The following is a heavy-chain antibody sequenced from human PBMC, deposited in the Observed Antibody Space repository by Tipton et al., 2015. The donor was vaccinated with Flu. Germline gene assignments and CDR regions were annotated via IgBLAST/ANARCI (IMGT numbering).Heavy chain of an antibody. V-gene: IGHV3-30*01. D-gene: IGHD2-2*01. Sequence: SLRLSCAASGFSFSSFALHWVRQAPGEGLEWLAFISYDGSDQYYADSVKGRFTISRDNSKSTVSLQMNSLRADDTAVYYCAREPPYCSTTSCYESWGQGTLVTVSS. CDR1: GFSFSSFA. J-gene: IGHJ5*02. CDR2: ISYDGSDQ. CDR3: AREPPYCSTTSCYES.